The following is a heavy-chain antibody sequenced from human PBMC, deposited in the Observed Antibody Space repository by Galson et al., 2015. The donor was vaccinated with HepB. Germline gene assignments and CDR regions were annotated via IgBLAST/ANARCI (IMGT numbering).Heavy chain of an antibody. J-gene: IGHJ4*02. CDR1: GYSFNSFG. CDR3: AREFRNYDYGDNGRRTLDY. V-gene: IGHV1-18*01. Sequence: SVKVSCKASGYSFNSFGISWVRQAPGQGLEWMGWISGYNGDTKYAQNLQGRVTMTTDTSTGTAYMELRSLRSDDTAVYYCAREFRNYDYGDNGRRTLDYWGQGTLVTVSS. CDR2: ISGYNGDT. D-gene: IGHD4-17*01.